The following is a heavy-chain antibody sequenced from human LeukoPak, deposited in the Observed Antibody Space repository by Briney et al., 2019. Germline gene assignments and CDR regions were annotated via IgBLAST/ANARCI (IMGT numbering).Heavy chain of an antibody. J-gene: IGHJ6*03. CDR3: ARAYYYDSSGYYLYYYYMDV. D-gene: IGHD3-22*01. V-gene: IGHV3-11*01. Sequence: RGSLRLSCAASGFTFSDYYMSWIRQAPGKGLEWVSYISSSGSTIYYADSVKGRFTISRDNAKNSLYLQMNSLRAEDTAVYYCARAYYYDSSGYYLYYYYMDVWGKGTTVTISS. CDR2: ISSSGSTI. CDR1: GFTFSDYY.